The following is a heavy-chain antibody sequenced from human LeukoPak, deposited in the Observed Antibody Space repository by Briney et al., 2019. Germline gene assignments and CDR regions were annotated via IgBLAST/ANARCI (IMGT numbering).Heavy chain of an antibody. J-gene: IGHJ4*02. CDR2: ISSSGSTI. V-gene: IGHV3-48*03. CDR3: APGEGSGWYVPLDY. Sequence: GGSLRLSCAASGFTFSSYEMNWVRQAPGKGLEWVSYISSSGSTIYYADSVKGRFTISRDNAKNSLYLQMNSLRAEDTAVYYCAPGEGSGWYVPLDYWGQGTLVTVSS. CDR1: GFTFSSYE. D-gene: IGHD6-19*01.